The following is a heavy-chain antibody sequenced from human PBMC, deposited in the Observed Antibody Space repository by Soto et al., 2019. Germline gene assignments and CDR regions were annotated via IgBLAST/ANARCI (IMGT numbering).Heavy chain of an antibody. Sequence: VESVKISCNGSGFTFTSDWIAWVRQMPWKGLEWMGIIYPGDSDSSYSPSFQGQVTISADKSINTAYLHWSSLKASDTAIYYCAKHEGYCSTTTCSNFDYWGQGTLVTVSS. V-gene: IGHV5-51*01. CDR1: GFTFTSDW. J-gene: IGHJ4*02. CDR3: AKHEGYCSTTTCSNFDY. CDR2: IYPGDSDS. D-gene: IGHD2-2*01.